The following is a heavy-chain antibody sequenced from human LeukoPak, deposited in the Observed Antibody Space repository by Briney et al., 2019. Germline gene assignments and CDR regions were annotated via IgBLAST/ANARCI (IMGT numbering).Heavy chain of an antibody. D-gene: IGHD3-10*01. CDR1: GFTFSSYA. CDR2: ISYDGSNK. Sequence: GRSLRLSCAASGFTFSSYAMRWVRQAPGKGLEWVAVISYDGSNKYYADSVKGRFTISRDNSKNTLYLQMNSLRAEDTAVYYCARSILWFGELPHPIFDYWGQGTLVTVSS. V-gene: IGHV3-30*04. J-gene: IGHJ4*02. CDR3: ARSILWFGELPHPIFDY.